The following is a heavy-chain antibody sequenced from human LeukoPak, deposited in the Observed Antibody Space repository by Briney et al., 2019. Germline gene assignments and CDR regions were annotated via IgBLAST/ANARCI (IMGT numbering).Heavy chain of an antibody. Sequence: PGGSLRLSCTASGFTVSGTLMDWVRQAPGKGLEWVSVIYDDDRTVYTDSVKGRFTISRDNSKNMVYLQMNSLRAEDTAVYYCAKEQQLLSKERRYFDYWGQGTLVTVSS. CDR2: IYDDDRT. V-gene: IGHV3-66*01. CDR1: GFTVSGTL. D-gene: IGHD6-13*01. CDR3: AKEQQLLSKERRYFDY. J-gene: IGHJ4*02.